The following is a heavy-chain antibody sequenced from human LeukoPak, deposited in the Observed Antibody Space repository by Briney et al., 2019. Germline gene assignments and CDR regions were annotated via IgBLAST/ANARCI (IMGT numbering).Heavy chain of an antibody. CDR1: GFTFSSYS. CDR3: AREDSGYDSLDAFDI. J-gene: IGHJ3*02. Sequence: GGSLRLSCAASGFTFSSYSMNWVRQAPGKGLEGVSSISSSSSYIYYADSVKGRFTISRDNAKNSLYLQMNSLRAEDTAVYYCAREDSGYDSLDAFDIWGQGTMVTVSS. V-gene: IGHV3-21*01. D-gene: IGHD5-12*01. CDR2: ISSSSSYI.